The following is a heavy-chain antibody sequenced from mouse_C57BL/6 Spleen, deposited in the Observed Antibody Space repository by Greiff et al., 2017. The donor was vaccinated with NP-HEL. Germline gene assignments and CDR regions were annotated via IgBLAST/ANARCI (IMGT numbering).Heavy chain of an antibody. V-gene: IGHV1-53*01. D-gene: IGHD2-4*01. CDR3: ARSTETYDYDDAMDY. CDR2: INPSNGGT. J-gene: IGHJ4*01. CDR1: GYTFTSYW. Sequence: QVQLQQPGTELVKPGASVKLSCKASGYTFTSYWMHWVKQRPGQGLEWIGNINPSNGGTTYNEKFKSKATLTVDKSSSTAYMQLSSLTSEDSAVYYCARSTETYDYDDAMDYWGQGTSVTVSS.